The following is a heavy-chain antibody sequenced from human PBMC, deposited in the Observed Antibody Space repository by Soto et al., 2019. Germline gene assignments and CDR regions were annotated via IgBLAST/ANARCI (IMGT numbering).Heavy chain of an antibody. Sequence: ASVTVSCKASGYTFTSYGISWVRQAPGQGLEWMGWISAYNGNTNYAQKLQGRVTMTTDTSTSTAYMELRSLRSDDTAVYYCARDDYDSSGYYGGVWVDPWGQGTRVNV. CDR3: ARDDYDSSGYYGGVWVDP. CDR1: GYTFTSYG. J-gene: IGHJ5*02. CDR2: ISAYNGNT. D-gene: IGHD3-22*01. V-gene: IGHV1-18*01.